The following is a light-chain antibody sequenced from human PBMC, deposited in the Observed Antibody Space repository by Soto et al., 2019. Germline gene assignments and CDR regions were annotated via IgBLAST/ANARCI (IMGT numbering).Light chain of an antibody. CDR3: QQRSNWQIT. CDR2: DAS. CDR1: QSVSTY. J-gene: IGKJ5*01. V-gene: IGKV3-11*01. Sequence: DIVMTQSPATLSVAPGERVTFSCRASQSVSTYLAWYQQKPGQAPRLLIYDASNRVTGIPARFRGSGSGTDFTLTISSLEPDDFAVYYCQQRSNWQITFGQGTRLEIK.